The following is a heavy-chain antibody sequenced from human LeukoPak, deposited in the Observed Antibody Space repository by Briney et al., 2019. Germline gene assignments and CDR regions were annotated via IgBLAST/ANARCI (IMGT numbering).Heavy chain of an antibody. CDR2: IYYSGST. Sequence: SETLSLTCNVSGGSISNYYWSWIRQPPGKGLEWIGYIYYSGSTNYNPSLKSRVTISVDSSENQFSLKLTSVTAADTAIYYCARTYSSSSSYMDGWGKGTTVTVSS. CDR3: ARTYSSSSSYMDG. CDR1: GGSISNYY. J-gene: IGHJ6*03. D-gene: IGHD6-6*01. V-gene: IGHV4-59*01.